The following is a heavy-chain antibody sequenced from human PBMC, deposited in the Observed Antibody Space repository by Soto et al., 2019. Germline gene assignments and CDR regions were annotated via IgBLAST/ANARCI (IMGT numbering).Heavy chain of an antibody. V-gene: IGHV4-39*01. D-gene: IGHD3-10*01. CDR2: IYYSGST. CDR3: ASPRITMVRGVRGDAFDI. J-gene: IGHJ3*02. Sequence: SETLSLTCTVSGGSISSSSYYWGWIRQPPGKGLEWIGSIYYSGSTYYNPSLKSRVTISVDTSKNQFSLRLSSVTAADTAVYYCASPRITMVRGVRGDAFDIWGQGTMVTVSS. CDR1: GGSISSSSYY.